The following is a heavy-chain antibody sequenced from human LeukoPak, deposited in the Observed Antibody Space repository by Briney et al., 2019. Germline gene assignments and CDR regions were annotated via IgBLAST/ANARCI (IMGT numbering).Heavy chain of an antibody. J-gene: IGHJ4*02. D-gene: IGHD6-19*01. V-gene: IGHV4-4*08. CDR3: ARHNNRVAGANDY. CDR1: GGSISTYY. Sequence: PSETLSLTCTVSGGSISTYYWSWIRQPAGKGLEWMGHIHTSGSTNYNPSLKSRVTISVDTSKNQFSLKLSSVTAADTAVYYCARHNNRVAGANDYWGQGTLVTVSS. CDR2: IHTSGST.